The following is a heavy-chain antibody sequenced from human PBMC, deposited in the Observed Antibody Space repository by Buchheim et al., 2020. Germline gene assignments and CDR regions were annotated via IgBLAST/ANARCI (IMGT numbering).Heavy chain of an antibody. D-gene: IGHD5-18*01. Sequence: QVQLQQWGAGLLKPSETLSLTCAVYGGSFSGYYWSWIRQPPGKGLEWIEEINHSGSTNYNPSLKSRVTISVDTSKNQFSLKLSSVTAADTAVYYCARRSSYGRDRHYYMDVWGKGTT. CDR1: GGSFSGYY. CDR2: INHSGST. CDR3: ARRSSYGRDRHYYMDV. J-gene: IGHJ6*03. V-gene: IGHV4-34*01.